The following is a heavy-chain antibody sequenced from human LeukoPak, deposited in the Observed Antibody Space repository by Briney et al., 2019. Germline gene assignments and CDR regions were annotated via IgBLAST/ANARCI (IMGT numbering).Heavy chain of an antibody. CDR1: GFTFDDYA. J-gene: IGHJ6*02. V-gene: IGHV3-9*01. CDR3: AKDMGNKAYYYYGMDV. CDR2: ISWNSGSI. Sequence: GGSLRLSCAASGFTFDDYAMHWVRQAPGKGLEWVSGISWNSGSIGYADSVKGRFTISRDNAKNSLYLQMNSLRAEGTALYYCAKDMGNKAYYYYGMDVWGQGTTVTVSS. D-gene: IGHD2/OR15-2a*01.